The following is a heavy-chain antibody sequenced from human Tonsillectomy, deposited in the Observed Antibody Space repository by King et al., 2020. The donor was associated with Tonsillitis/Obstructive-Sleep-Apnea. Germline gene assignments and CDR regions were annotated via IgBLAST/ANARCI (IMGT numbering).Heavy chain of an antibody. Sequence: VQLQQWGAGLLKPSETLSLTCAVYGGSFSGYYWSWIRQPPGKGLEWIGEINHSGSTNYNPSLKSRVTISVDTSKNQFSLKLSSVTAADTAVYYCARGDYDSSGYRDAFDIWGQGTMVTVSS. V-gene: IGHV4-34*01. D-gene: IGHD3-22*01. CDR2: INHSGST. CDR3: ARGDYDSSGYRDAFDI. J-gene: IGHJ3*02. CDR1: GGSFSGYY.